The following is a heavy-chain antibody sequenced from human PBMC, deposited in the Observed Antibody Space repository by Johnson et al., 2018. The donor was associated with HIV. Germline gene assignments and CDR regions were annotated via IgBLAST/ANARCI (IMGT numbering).Heavy chain of an antibody. CDR3: ARGRDSASHAFDI. CDR1: GFTFSTYD. D-gene: IGHD3/OR15-3a*01. J-gene: IGHJ3*02. Sequence: VQLVESGGGLVQPGGSLRVSCAISGFTFSTYDMHWVRQATGKGLEWVSGIGTVGDTYYPGSVMGRFTISREHAKNSLYLQMNSLRAGDTAVYYCARGRDSASHAFDIWGQGTMVTVSS. V-gene: IGHV3-13*01. CDR2: IGTVGDT.